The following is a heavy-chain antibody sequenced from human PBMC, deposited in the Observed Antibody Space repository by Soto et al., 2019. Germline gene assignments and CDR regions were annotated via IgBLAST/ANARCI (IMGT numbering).Heavy chain of an antibody. V-gene: IGHV4-30-2*01. CDR3: GSADGTNMVVVPAAMRRYYYGKDV. J-gene: IGHJ6*02. D-gene: IGHD2-2*01. CDR1: GGSISSGGYS. CDR2: IYHSGST. Sequence: SETLSLTCAVSGGSISSGGYSWSWIRQPPGKGLEWIGYIYHSGSTYYNPSLKSRVTISVDRSKNQFSLKLSSVTAADTAVYYLGSADGTNMVVVPAAMRRYYYGKDVWGQGTTVTVSS.